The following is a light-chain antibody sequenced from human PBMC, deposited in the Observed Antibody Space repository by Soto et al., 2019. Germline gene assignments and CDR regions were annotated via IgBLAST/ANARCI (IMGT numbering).Light chain of an antibody. CDR1: SSDIGSYNY. CDR3: ISYRGSDTSYV. J-gene: IGLJ1*01. Sequence: QAVLTRPASVSGSPGQSITISFTGTSSDIGSYNYVAWYQQFPGKTPKLIIYEVRNRPSGVSFRFSGSKSGNTASLTISGLQAEDEADYYCISYRGSDTSYVFGTGTKVTVL. CDR2: EVR. V-gene: IGLV2-14*01.